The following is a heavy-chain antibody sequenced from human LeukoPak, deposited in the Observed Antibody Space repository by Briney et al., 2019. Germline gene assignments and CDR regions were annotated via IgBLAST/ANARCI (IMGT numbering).Heavy chain of an antibody. V-gene: IGHV3-23*01. J-gene: IGHJ4*02. CDR3: GRGRELDS. CDR2: ISRSGGST. CDR1: GFTFSDYD. Sequence: GGSLRLSCVAPGFTFSDYDMSWFSQAPGKGLEWVSGISRSGGSTYYADSVKGRFTISRDNSKNTVYLQMNSLRAEDTAVYYCGRGRELDSWGQGTLVTVSS.